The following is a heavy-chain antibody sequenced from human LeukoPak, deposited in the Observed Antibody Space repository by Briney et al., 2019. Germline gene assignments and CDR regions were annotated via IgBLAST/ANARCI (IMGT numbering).Heavy chain of an antibody. CDR2: INHSGST. Sequence: SETLSLTCAVYGGSFSGYYWSWIRQPPGKGLEWIGEINHSGSTNYNPSLKSRVTIPVDTSKNQFSLQLNSVTPEDTAVYYCARAPLLRPVAGPSYYMDVWGKGTTVTVSS. V-gene: IGHV4-34*01. J-gene: IGHJ6*03. CDR1: GGSFSGYY. CDR3: ARAPLLRPVAGPSYYMDV. D-gene: IGHD6-19*01.